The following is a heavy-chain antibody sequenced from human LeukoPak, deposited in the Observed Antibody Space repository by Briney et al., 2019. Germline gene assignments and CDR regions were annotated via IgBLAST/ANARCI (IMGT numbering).Heavy chain of an antibody. D-gene: IGHD2-2*01. CDR2: IYFIGST. CDR3: ARQFTHCSSTSCLNWFDP. V-gene: IGHV4-59*01. J-gene: IGHJ5*02. Sequence: SETLSLTCSVSGDSISNNYWSWMRQPPGKGLEWIGYIYFIGSTNYNPSLKSRVTMSVDTSKNQFSLTLSSVTAADTAVYYCARQFTHCSSTSCLNWFDPWGQGTLVTVSS. CDR1: GDSISNNY.